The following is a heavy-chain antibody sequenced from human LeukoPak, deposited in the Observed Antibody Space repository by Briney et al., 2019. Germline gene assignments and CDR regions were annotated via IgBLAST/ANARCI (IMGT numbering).Heavy chain of an antibody. V-gene: IGHV4-61*02. CDR3: ARDALIAAALDY. D-gene: IGHD6-13*01. CDR2: IYTSGST. Sequence: SETLSPTCTVSGGSISSGSYYWSWIRQPAGQGLEWIGRIYTSGSTNYNPSLKSRVTISVDTSKNQFSLKLSSVTAADTAVYYCARDALIAAALDYWGQGTLVTVSS. CDR1: GGSISSGSYY. J-gene: IGHJ4*02.